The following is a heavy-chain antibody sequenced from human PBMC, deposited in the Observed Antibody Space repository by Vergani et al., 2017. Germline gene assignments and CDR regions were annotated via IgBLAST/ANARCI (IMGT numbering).Heavy chain of an antibody. CDR1: GFTFSDFS. CDR2: IGSSGPYI. Sequence: VQLVESGGGLVKPGGSLRLSCAASGFTFSDFSMSWVRQAPGKGLEWVAFIGSSGPYINYADSVKGRFIISRDNTNNSLFLQLGSLRAEDAAVYYCARDCTSGGCPDNDGMDVWGQGATGTVS. D-gene: IGHD2-8*01. J-gene: IGHJ6*02. CDR3: ARDCTSGGCPDNDGMDV. V-gene: IGHV3-21*06.